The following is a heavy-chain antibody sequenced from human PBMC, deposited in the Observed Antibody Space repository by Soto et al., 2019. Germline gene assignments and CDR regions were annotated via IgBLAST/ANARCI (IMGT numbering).Heavy chain of an antibody. Sequence: ASVKVSCKASGYTFTSYGISWVRQAPGQGLEWMGWISAYNGNTNYAQKLQGRVTMTTDTSTSTAYMELRSLRSDDTAVYYCARDQLYSAWWGDYIWGSYRPPDYWGQGTLVTVSS. CDR3: ARDQLYSAWWGDYIWGSYRPPDY. V-gene: IGHV1-18*01. CDR2: ISAYNGNT. D-gene: IGHD3-16*02. CDR1: GYTFTSYG. J-gene: IGHJ4*02.